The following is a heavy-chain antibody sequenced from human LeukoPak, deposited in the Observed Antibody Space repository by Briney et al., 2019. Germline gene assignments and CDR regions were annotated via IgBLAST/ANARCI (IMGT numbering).Heavy chain of an antibody. CDR2: IYSGGST. J-gene: IGHJ4*02. Sequence: PGGSLRLSCAASGFTVSSNYMSWVRQAPGKGLEWVSVIYSGGSTYYADSVKGRFTISRDNSKNTLYLQMNSLRAEDTAVYYCARGLYASGPGSSDYWGQGTLATVSS. CDR3: ARGLYASGPGSSDY. V-gene: IGHV3-53*01. D-gene: IGHD3-10*01. CDR1: GFTVSSNY.